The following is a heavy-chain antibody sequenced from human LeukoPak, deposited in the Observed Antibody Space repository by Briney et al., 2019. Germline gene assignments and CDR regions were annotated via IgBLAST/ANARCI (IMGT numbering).Heavy chain of an antibody. V-gene: IGHV3-66*01. CDR1: GFTASSNY. Sequence: PGGSLRLSCAASGFTASSNYMSWVRQAPGKGLEWVSVIYSGGSTYYADSVKGRFTISRDNSKNTLYLQMNSLRAEDTAVYYCARVGLIGYDLSDHDYWGQGTLVTVSS. J-gene: IGHJ4*02. CDR2: IYSGGST. CDR3: ARVGLIGYDLSDHDY. D-gene: IGHD5-12*01.